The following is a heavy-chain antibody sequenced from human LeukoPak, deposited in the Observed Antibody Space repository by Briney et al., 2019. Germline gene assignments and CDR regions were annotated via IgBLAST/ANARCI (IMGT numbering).Heavy chain of an antibody. CDR1: GGSISSGGYY. CDR2: IYHSGST. J-gene: IGHJ3*02. D-gene: IGHD3-3*01. Sequence: SQTLSLTCTVSGGSISSGGYYWSWIRQPPGKGLEWIGYIYHSGSTYYNPSLKSRVTISVDRSKNQFSLKLSSVTAADTAVYYCARLHGITIFGVVTLDAFDIWGQGTMVTVSS. CDR3: ARLHGITIFGVVTLDAFDI. V-gene: IGHV4-30-2*01.